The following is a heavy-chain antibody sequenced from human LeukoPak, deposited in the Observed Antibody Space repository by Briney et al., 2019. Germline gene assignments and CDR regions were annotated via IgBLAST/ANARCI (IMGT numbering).Heavy chain of an antibody. CDR3: ARGSGNIAAAGSFDY. J-gene: IGHJ4*02. Sequence: PGGSLRLAYSASGFTLSSYAMGWARQAPGKGLEWVLHIYSGGSTYHPDSGKGRFTLSRDNCKNTLYLQMNSLRTEDTAVYYCARGSGNIAAAGSFDYWGQGTLVTVSS. CDR2: IYSGGST. D-gene: IGHD6-13*01. CDR1: GFTLSSYA. V-gene: IGHV3-66*02.